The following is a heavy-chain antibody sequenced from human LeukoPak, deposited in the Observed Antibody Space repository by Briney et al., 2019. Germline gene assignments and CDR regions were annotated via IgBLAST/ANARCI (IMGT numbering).Heavy chain of an antibody. CDR2: ISAYNGNT. CDR3: ARAIRYYYDSSGYYLDY. Sequence: GASVKVSCKASGYTFTSYGISWVRQAPGQGLEWMGWISAYNGNTNYAQKLQGRVTMTTDTSTSTVYMELSSLRSEDTAVYYCARAIRYYYDSSGYYLDYWGQGTLVTVSS. D-gene: IGHD3-22*01. CDR1: GYTFTSYG. V-gene: IGHV1-18*01. J-gene: IGHJ4*02.